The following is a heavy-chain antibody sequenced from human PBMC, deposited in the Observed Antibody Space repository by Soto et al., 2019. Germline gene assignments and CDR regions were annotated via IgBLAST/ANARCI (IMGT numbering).Heavy chain of an antibody. CDR1: EGTLKTYA. D-gene: IGHD3-16*01. Sequence: QVQLVQSGTEVKKPASSVKVACKASEGTLKTYAITWVRQAPGHGLEWMGGITPFIGTTTYAQKFQGRLSITTDESTTTAYMELSSLKFDDTAVYYCATDRDHSYNYWGQGTLVTVSS. J-gene: IGHJ4*02. V-gene: IGHV1-69*01. CDR2: ITPFIGTT. CDR3: ATDRDHSYNY.